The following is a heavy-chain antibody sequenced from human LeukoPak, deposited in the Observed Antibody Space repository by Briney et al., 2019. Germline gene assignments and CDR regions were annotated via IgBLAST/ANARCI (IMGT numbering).Heavy chain of an antibody. J-gene: IGHJ4*02. CDR3: AREISPYSSGWYRDY. CDR2: ISSSSSYI. D-gene: IGHD6-19*01. V-gene: IGHV3-21*01. Sequence: GGSLRLSCAASGFTFSSYSMNWVRQAPGKGLECVSSISSSSSYIYYADSVKGRFTISRDNAKNSLYLQMNSLRAEDTAVYYCAREISPYSSGWYRDYWGQGTLITVSS. CDR1: GFTFSSYS.